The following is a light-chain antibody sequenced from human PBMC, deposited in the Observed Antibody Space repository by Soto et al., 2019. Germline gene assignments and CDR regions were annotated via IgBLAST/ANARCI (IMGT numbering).Light chain of an antibody. CDR2: DAS. V-gene: IGKV1-5*02. CDR3: QQYNTYWT. Sequence: DIQMTQSPSTLSASVGDRVTIICRASQSISSWLAWYQQKPGKAPKLLIYDASSLENGVPSRFSGSGSGTEFTLTISSLQPDDFATYYCQQYNTYWTFGQGTKV. J-gene: IGKJ1*01. CDR1: QSISSW.